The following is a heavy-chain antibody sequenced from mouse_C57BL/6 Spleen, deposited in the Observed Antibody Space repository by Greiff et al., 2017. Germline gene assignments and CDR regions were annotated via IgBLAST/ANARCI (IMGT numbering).Heavy chain of an antibody. J-gene: IGHJ2*01. Sequence: VQLQQSVAELVRPGASVKLSCTASGFNIKNTYMHWVKQRPEQGLEWIGRIDPANGNTKYAPKFQGKATITADTSSNTAYLQLSSLTSEDTAIYYCARSRGDLYYGPHFDYWGQGTTLTVSS. CDR2: IDPANGNT. V-gene: IGHV14-3*01. D-gene: IGHD2-1*01. CDR1: GFNIKNTY. CDR3: ARSRGDLYYGPHFDY.